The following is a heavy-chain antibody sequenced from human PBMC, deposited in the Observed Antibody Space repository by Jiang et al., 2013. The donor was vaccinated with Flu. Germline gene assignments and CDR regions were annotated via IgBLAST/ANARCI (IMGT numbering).Heavy chain of an antibody. V-gene: IGHV6-1*01. D-gene: IGHD6-13*01. CDR2: TYYRSKWYN. CDR1: GDSVSSTGAA. J-gene: IGHJ3*02. CDR3: ARGPLAGYSSSWYGAFDI. Sequence: QTLSLTCXISGDSVSSTGAAWSLGQAVPSRGLEWLGRTYYRSKWYNDYAVSVKSRITINPDTSKNQFSLQLNSVTPEDTAVYYCARGPLAGYSSSWYGAFDIWGQGTMVTVSS.